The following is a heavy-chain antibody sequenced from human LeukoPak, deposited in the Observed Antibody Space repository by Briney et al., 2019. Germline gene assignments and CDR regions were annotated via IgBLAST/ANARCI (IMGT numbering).Heavy chain of an antibody. Sequence: PGGSLRLSCAASGFTFSSYGMHWVRQAPGKGLEWVAVISYDGSNKYYADSVKGRFTISRDNSKNTLYLQMNSLRAEDTAVYYCAKVMYYYDSSFDYWGQGTLVTVSS. D-gene: IGHD3-22*01. J-gene: IGHJ4*02. V-gene: IGHV3-30*18. CDR2: ISYDGSNK. CDR3: AKVMYYYDSSFDY. CDR1: GFTFSSYG.